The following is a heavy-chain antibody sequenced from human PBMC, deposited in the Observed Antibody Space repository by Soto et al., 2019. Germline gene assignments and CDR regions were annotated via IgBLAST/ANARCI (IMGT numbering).Heavy chain of an antibody. CDR1: GYTFTGYY. J-gene: IGHJ6*02. CDR3: AKAINSYYDFWSGYDENYYNYGMDV. V-gene: IGHV1-2*04. CDR2: INPNSGGT. D-gene: IGHD3-3*01. Sequence: ASVKVSCKASGYTFTGYYMHWVRQAPGQGLEWMGWINPNSGGTNYAQKFQGWVTMTRDTSISTAYMELSRLRSDDTAVYYCAKAINSYYDFWSGYDENYYNYGMDVWGQGTTVTVSS.